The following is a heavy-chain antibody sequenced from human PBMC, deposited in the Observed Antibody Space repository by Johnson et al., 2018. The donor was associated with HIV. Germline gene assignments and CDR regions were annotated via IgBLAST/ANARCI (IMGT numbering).Heavy chain of an antibody. Sequence: VQLVESGGGLVQPGGSLRLSCAASGFIVRSNYMNWVRQAPGKGLEWVSVIYSGGDTYYADSVKGRFTISRDNSKNTLYLQMHSLRAEDTADYYCVRDQGSGWPTNAFDIWGQGTMVTVSS. CDR3: VRDQGSGWPTNAFDI. V-gene: IGHV3-66*01. CDR2: IYSGGDT. CDR1: GFIVRSNY. D-gene: IGHD6-19*01. J-gene: IGHJ3*02.